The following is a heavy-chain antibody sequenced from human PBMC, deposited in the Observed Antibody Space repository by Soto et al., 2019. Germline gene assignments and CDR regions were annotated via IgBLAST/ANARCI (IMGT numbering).Heavy chain of an antibody. CDR3: ARGRHPLLYGTYYYYLDG. CDR1: GGSFSGYF. Sequence: PSETLSLTCAVYGGSFSGYFWSWIRQPPGKGLEWIGEINHSGSTNYSPSLKGRVTISVDTSKNQFSLKLSSVTAADTAVYYCARGRHPLLYGTYYYYLDGWGKGTTVTVSS. V-gene: IGHV4-34*01. CDR2: INHSGST. J-gene: IGHJ6*03. D-gene: IGHD2-2*02.